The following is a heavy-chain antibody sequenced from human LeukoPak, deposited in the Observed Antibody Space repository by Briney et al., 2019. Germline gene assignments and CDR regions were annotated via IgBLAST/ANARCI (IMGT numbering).Heavy chain of an antibody. D-gene: IGHD2-2*01. Sequence: PGGSLRLSCAASGFTFSSYSMNWVRQAPGKGLEWVSYISSSSSTIYYADSVKGRFTISRDNAKNSLYLQMNSLRAEDTAVYYCARDDASGPAAGGSWFDPWGQGTLVTVSS. V-gene: IGHV3-48*01. CDR1: GFTFSSYS. J-gene: IGHJ5*02. CDR2: ISSSSSTI. CDR3: ARDDASGPAAGGSWFDP.